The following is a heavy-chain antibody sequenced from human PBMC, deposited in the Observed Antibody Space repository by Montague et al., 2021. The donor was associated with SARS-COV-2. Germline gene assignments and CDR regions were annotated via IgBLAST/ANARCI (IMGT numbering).Heavy chain of an antibody. V-gene: IGHV4-4*08. J-gene: IGHJ4*02. CDR2: VKNNGGT. Sequence: SETLSLTCTVSGASMSGYYWSWVRQPPGRGLEWIAFVKNNGGTSYNPSLRSRITASIDTSKSQFSLEVNSVTAADTAVYFCASQRAGTSWSDWGQGALVTVSS. CDR1: GASMSGYY. CDR3: ASQRAGTSWSD. D-gene: IGHD6-13*01.